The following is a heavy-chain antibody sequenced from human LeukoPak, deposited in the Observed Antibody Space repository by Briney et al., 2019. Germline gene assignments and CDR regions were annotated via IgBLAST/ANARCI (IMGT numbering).Heavy chain of an antibody. J-gene: IGHJ4*02. CDR1: GFTFSIYS. V-gene: IGHV3-21*01. CDR3: AKSRYYDILTGYLH. CDR2: ISSSSSYI. Sequence: PGGSLRLSCAASGFTFSIYSMNWVRQAPGKGLEWVSSISSSSSYIYYADSVKGRFTIPRDNAKNSLYLQMNSLRAEDTAVYYCAKSRYYDILTGYLHWGQGTLVTVSS. D-gene: IGHD3-9*01.